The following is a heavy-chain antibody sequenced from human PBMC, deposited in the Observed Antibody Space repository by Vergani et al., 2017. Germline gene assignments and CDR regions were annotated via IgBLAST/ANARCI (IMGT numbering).Heavy chain of an antibody. CDR3: ARAKAEYYYDRSGYTLDY. CDR2: IIPILGIA. Sequence: QVQLVQSGAEVKKPGSSVKVSCKASGGTFSSYTISWVRQAPGQGLEWMGRIIPILGIANYAQKFQGRVTITADKSTSTAYMELSSLRSEDTAVYYCARAKAEYYYDRSGYTLDYWGQGTLVTVSS. J-gene: IGHJ4*02. CDR1: GGTFSSYT. D-gene: IGHD3-22*01. V-gene: IGHV1-69*02.